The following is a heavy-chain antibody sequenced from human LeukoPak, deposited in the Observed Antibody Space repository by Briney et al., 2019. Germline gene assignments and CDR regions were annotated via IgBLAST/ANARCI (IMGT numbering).Heavy chain of an antibody. CDR3: AAKGVGGYYYYYGMDV. Sequence: PSETLSLTCTVSGGSISSYYWSWIRQPPGKGLEWIGYIYYSGSTNYNPSLKSRVTISVDTSKNQFSLKLSSVTAADTAVYYCAAKGVGGYYYYYGMDVWGQGTTVTVSS. CDR1: GGSISSYY. D-gene: IGHD2-2*01. CDR2: IYYSGST. J-gene: IGHJ6*02. V-gene: IGHV4-59*01.